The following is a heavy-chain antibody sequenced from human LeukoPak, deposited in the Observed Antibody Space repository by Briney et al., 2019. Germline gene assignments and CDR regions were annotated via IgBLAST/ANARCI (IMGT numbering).Heavy chain of an antibody. CDR1: GYTFTGYY. CDR2: INPNSGGT. CDR3: ARGECSGGSCYDDFDY. V-gene: IGHV1-2*02. J-gene: IGHJ4*02. Sequence: ASVKVSCKASGYTFTGYYMHWVRQAPGQGLEWMGWINPNSGGTNYAQKFQGRVTMTRDTSISTAYMELSRLRSDDTAVYYRARGECSGGSCYDDFDYWGQGTLVTVSS. D-gene: IGHD2-15*01.